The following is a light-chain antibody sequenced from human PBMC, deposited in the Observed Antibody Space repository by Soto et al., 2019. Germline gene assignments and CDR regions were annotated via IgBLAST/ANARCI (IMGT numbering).Light chain of an antibody. CDR1: QSISSSY. CDR3: QQYNNGPQWP. V-gene: IGKV3-11*01. Sequence: EIVLTQSPDHLSLSTREKAILSCSASQSISSSYLAWYQQKPGQAPRLLIYDASNRATGIPARFSGSGSGTDFTLTISSLEPEDFAVYYCQQYNNGPQWPVGQVGKV. J-gene: IGKJ1*01. CDR2: DAS.